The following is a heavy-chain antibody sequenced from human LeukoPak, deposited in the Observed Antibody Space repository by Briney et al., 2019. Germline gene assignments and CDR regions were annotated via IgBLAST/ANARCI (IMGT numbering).Heavy chain of an antibody. V-gene: IGHV4-34*01. D-gene: IGHD6-13*01. J-gene: IGHJ4*02. CDR1: VGSFSGYY. CDR3: ARGREAGVPHYFDY. Sequence: PSETLSLTCAVYVGSFSGYYWSWIRQPPGKGLEWIGEINHSGTTHYNPSLKSRVTMSVDTSRNQFSLNLNSVTAADTAVYYCARGREAGVPHYFDYRGQGTLLTVSS. CDR2: INHSGTT.